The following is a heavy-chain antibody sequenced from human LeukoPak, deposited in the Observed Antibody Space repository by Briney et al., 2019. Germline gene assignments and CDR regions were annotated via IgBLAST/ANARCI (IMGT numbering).Heavy chain of an antibody. D-gene: IGHD2/OR15-2a*01. Sequence: SETLSLTCTVSGGSISGYSWSWIRQPPGKGLEWIGYTHYSGSSNYSPSLKSRVTISVDTSKNQFSLKVSSVTAADTAVYYCARCGRNNRGYYYMEDWGKGTTVTVSS. J-gene: IGHJ6*03. CDR3: ARCGRNNRGYYYMED. CDR2: THYSGSS. CDR1: GGSISGYS. V-gene: IGHV4-59*01.